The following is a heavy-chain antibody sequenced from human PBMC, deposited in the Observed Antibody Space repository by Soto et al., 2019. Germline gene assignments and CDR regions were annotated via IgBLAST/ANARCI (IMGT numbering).Heavy chain of an antibody. CDR3: ARGSHYYYYGMDV. J-gene: IGHJ6*02. V-gene: IGHV4-4*02. CDR2: IYHSGST. Sequence: QVQLQESGPGLVKPSGTLSLTCAVSGGSISSSNWGSGVRQPPGKGLECIGEIYHSGSTNYNPSLKSRVTISVATSKNQFSRKLSSVTAADTAVYYCARGSHYYYYGMDVWGQGTTVTVSS. CDR1: GGSISSSNW.